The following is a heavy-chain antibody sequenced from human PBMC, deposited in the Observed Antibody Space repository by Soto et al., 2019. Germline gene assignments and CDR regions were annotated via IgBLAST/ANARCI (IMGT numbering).Heavy chain of an antibody. CDR2: MYHGGFS. V-gene: IGHV4-38-2*01. D-gene: IGHD2-15*01. CDR1: GYAINSGYY. J-gene: IGHJ4*02. Sequence: PSETLSLTCGVSGYAINSGYYWGWIRQSPGEGLEWIGNMYHGGFSYYNPSLKGRVTISVDTWKNRFSLNLRYVTAADTAVYYCARTVVVVVSNLTDYLDYGAQG. CDR3: ARTVVVVVSNLTDYLDY.